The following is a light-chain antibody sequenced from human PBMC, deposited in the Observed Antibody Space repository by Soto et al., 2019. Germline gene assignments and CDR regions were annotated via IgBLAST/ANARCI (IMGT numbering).Light chain of an antibody. CDR2: DAS. V-gene: IGKV1-5*01. Sequence: DIQMTQSPSTLSASIGDRVTITCRASQSLSSWLSWYQQQPGKAPKVLIYDASSLKSGVPSRFSGSGSGTEFTLTISSLQPDDFATYYCQRQDGYFGQGTKLEIK. CDR1: QSLSSW. CDR3: QRQDGY. J-gene: IGKJ2*01.